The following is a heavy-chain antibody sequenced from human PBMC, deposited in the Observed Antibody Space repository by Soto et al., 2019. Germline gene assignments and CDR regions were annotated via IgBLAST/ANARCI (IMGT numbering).Heavy chain of an antibody. CDR3: SADLPDWGAYAFDY. CDR2: VKSSANGGAI. V-gene: IGHV3-15*07. CDR1: GFTFNGAW. J-gene: IGHJ4*02. D-gene: IGHD3-16*01. Sequence: GGSLRLSCAASGFTFNGAWMNWVRQAPGKGLEWVGRVKSSANGGAIDYAAPVEGRFTISRDDSKNTLYLQMNSLITEDSAFYYCSADLPDWGAYAFDYWGQGTLVTVSS.